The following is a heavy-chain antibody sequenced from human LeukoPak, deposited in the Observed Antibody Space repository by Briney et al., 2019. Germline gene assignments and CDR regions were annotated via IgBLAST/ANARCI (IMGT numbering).Heavy chain of an antibody. CDR3: ARSKNTAMVIDY. Sequence: SETLSLTCTVSGGSISSYYWSWIRQPPGKGLEWIGYIYTSGSTNYNPSLKSRVTISVDTSKNQFSLKLSSVTAADTAVYYCARSKNTAMVIDYWGQGTLVTVSS. CDR2: IYTSGST. V-gene: IGHV4-4*09. CDR1: GGSISSYY. D-gene: IGHD5-18*01. J-gene: IGHJ4*02.